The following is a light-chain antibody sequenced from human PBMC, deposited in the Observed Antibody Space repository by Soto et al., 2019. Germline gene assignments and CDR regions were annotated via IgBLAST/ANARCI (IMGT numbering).Light chain of an antibody. J-gene: IGLJ2*01. CDR2: DIN. V-gene: IGLV1-40*01. CDR1: SSNIGAGYD. CDR3: QSYDSSLSGVV. Sequence: QSVLTQPPSLSGAPGQRVTISCTGSSSNIGAGYDVHWYQQLPGTAPKLLISDINNRPSGVPDRFSGSKPGTSASLAITGLQAEDEADYYCQSYDSSLSGVVFGGGTKLTVL.